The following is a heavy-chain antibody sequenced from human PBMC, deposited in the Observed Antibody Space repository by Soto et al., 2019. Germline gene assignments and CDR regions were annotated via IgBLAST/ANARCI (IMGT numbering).Heavy chain of an antibody. CDR2: IIPIFGTA. J-gene: IGHJ6*03. CDR3: VKGRTFGVVIIGYYYYMDV. Sequence: VKVSCKASGGTFSSYAISWVRQAPGQGLEWMGGIIPIFGTANYAQKFQGRVTITADESTSTAYMELSSLRAEDTAVYYCVKGRTFGVVIIGYYYYMDVWGKGTTVTAP. V-gene: IGHV1-69*13. CDR1: GGTFSSYA. D-gene: IGHD3-3*01.